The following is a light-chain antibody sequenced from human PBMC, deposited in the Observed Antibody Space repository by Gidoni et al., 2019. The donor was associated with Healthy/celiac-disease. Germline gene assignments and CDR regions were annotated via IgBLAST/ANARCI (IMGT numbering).Light chain of an antibody. CDR2: AAS. CDR3: QQSYSTPLT. V-gene: IGKV1-39*01. CDR1: QSISSY. Sequence: DIQMTQPPSSLSASVVERVTITCRASQSISSYLNWYQQKPGKAPKLLIYAASSLQSGVPSRFSGSGSGTDFTLTISSLQPEDFATYYCQQSYSTPLTFXXXTKVDIK. J-gene: IGKJ3*01.